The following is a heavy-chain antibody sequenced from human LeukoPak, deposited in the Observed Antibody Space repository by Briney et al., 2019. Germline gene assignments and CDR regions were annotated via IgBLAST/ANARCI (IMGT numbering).Heavy chain of an antibody. Sequence: SSETLSLTCAVYGGSFSGYYWSWIRQPPGKGLVWIGEINHFGSTNYNPSLKSRVTISGDTSKNQFSLKVNSVTAADTAVYYCARGYRAPQTFYSYHYFDSWAQGILVTVSS. CDR1: GGSFSGYY. J-gene: IGHJ4*02. CDR2: INHFGST. D-gene: IGHD5-18*01. V-gene: IGHV4-34*01. CDR3: ARGYRAPQTFYSYHYFDS.